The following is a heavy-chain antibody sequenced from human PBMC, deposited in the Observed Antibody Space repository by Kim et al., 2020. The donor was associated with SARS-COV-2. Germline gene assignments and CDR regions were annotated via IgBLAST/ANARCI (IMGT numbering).Heavy chain of an antibody. V-gene: IGHV4-34*01. J-gene: IGHJ5*02. CDR1: GGSFSGYY. D-gene: IGHD3-9*01. Sequence: SETLSLTCAVYGGSFSGYYWSWIRQPPGKGLEWIGEINHSGSTNYNPSLKSRVTISADTSKNQLSLKLSSVTAADTAVYYCARKGKQYYDILTGYYMWFDPWGQGNLVTVSS. CDR3: ARKGKQYYDILTGYYMWFDP. CDR2: INHSGST.